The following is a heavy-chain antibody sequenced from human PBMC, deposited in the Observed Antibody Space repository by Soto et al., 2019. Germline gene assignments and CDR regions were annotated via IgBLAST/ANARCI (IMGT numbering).Heavy chain of an antibody. CDR1: GYTFTSYG. Sequence: HVQLVQSGAEAKKPGASVKVSCKASGYTFTSYGITWVRQAPGQGLEWMGWISAYNGNTNYAQKLQGRVTMTSDTSRSTAYMELRRLRAEDTAVYYFSSRRNGYAGLVYWGQGPLVNVSS. CDR3: SSRRNGYAGLVY. D-gene: IGHD5-12*01. CDR2: ISAYNGNT. J-gene: IGHJ4*02. V-gene: IGHV1-18*01.